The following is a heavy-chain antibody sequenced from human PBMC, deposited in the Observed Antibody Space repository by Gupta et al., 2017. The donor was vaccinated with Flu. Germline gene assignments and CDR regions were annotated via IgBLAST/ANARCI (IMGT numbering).Heavy chain of an antibody. Sequence: EVQLVESGGGPVKPGESLRLPCAASGFTFSSYTMNWVRQAPGKGLEWVSSISSSSSYIYYADSVKGRFTIFRDNAKNSLYLQMNSLRAEDTAVYYCARGTDYDYGDYAAFWGQGTLVTVSS. V-gene: IGHV3-21*01. D-gene: IGHD4-17*01. CDR1: GFTFSSYT. J-gene: IGHJ4*02. CDR2: ISSSSSYI. CDR3: ARGTDYDYGDYAAF.